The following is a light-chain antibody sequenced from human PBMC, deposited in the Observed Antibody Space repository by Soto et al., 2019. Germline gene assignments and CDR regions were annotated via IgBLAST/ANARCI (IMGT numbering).Light chain of an antibody. J-gene: IGKJ1*01. V-gene: IGKV1-5*03. CDR2: EAS. CDR1: QDVNNW. CDR3: KQYESRLS. Sequence: DSQMTQSPSTLSASVGDRVTITCRASQDVNNWLAWYQQTPEKAPKLLIYEASSLGTGVPSRFSGSGSGTEFTLTISSLQPDDFATYYCKQYESRLSFGPGTKVEVQ.